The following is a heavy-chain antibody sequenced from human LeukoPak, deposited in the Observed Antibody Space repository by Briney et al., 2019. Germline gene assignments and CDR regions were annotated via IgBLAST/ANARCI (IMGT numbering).Heavy chain of an antibody. J-gene: IGHJ3*02. V-gene: IGHV3-21*01. Sequence: PGGSLRLSCAASGFTFSSYSMNWVRQAPGKGLEWVSSISSSSSYIYYADSVKGRFTISRDNAKNSLYLQMNSLRAEDTAVYYCARAPPSGVVIIGPLAFDIWGQGTMVTVSS. CDR3: ARAPPSGVVIIGPLAFDI. CDR1: GFTFSSYS. CDR2: ISSSSSYI. D-gene: IGHD3-3*01.